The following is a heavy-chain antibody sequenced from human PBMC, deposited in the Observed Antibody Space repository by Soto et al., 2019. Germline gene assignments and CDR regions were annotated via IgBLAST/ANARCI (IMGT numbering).Heavy chain of an antibody. D-gene: IGHD3-3*01. J-gene: IGHJ4*02. CDR2: ISAYNGNT. CDR3: ARVPTRITIFGVVITNFDY. Sequence: ASVKVSCKASGYTFTSYGISWVRQAPGQGLGWMGWISAYNGNTNYAQKLQGRVTMTTDTSTSTAYMELRSLRSDDTAVYYCARVPTRITIFGVVITNFDYWGQGTLVTVSS. CDR1: GYTFTSYG. V-gene: IGHV1-18*01.